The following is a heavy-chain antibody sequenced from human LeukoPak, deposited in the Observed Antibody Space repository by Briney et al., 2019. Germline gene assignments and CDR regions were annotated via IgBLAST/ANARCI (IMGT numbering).Heavy chain of an antibody. J-gene: IGHJ6*02. CDR2: IIPIFGTA. CDR3: ARGYGSGSYYPQYYYYGMDV. D-gene: IGHD3-10*01. CDR1: GGTFSSYA. V-gene: IGHV1-69*13. Sequence: SVKVSCKASGGTFSSYAISWVRQAPGQGLEWMGGIIPIFGTANYAQKFQGRVTITADESTSTAYMELSSLRSEDTAVYYCARGYGSGSYYPQYYYYGMDVWGQGTTVTASS.